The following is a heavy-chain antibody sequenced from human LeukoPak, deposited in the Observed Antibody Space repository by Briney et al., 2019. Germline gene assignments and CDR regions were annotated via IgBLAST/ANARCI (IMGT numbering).Heavy chain of an antibody. D-gene: IGHD3-22*01. V-gene: IGHV3-74*01. Sequence: GGSLRLSCAASGFTFSNFWIHWVRQAPGKGLVWVSRISIDGSTTNYAGSVKGRFTISRDNAKNTVSLQMNGLRVEDTAVYYCARVRTTYYYDTTGYSFDHWGQGTLVTVSS. CDR1: GFTFSNFW. CDR2: ISIDGSTT. J-gene: IGHJ4*02. CDR3: ARVRTTYYYDTTGYSFDH.